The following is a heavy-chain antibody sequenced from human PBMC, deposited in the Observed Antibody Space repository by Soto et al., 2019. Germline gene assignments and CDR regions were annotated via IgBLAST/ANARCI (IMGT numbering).Heavy chain of an antibody. Sequence: ASVKVSCKASGYTFTSYGISWVRQAPGQGLEWMGWISAYNGNTNYAQKLQGRVTMTTDTSTSTAYMELRSLRSDDTAVYYCAKITMVRGVLGGPYGMDVWGQGTTVTVSS. CDR2: ISAYNGNT. CDR1: GYTFTSYG. CDR3: AKITMVRGVLGGPYGMDV. V-gene: IGHV1-18*01. J-gene: IGHJ6*02. D-gene: IGHD3-10*01.